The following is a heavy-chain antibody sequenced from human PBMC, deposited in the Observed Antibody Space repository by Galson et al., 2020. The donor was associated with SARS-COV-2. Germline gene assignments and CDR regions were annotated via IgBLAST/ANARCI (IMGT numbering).Heavy chain of an antibody. CDR2: INPVDSES. V-gene: IGHV5-51*01. Sequence: GESLKISCEGSGYKFSAYWIGWVRQMPGKGLQWMGIINPVDSESRYNPSFRGQVIISVDKSINTAYLQWRSLKASDTGIYFCASLAVAPVPGVFDLWGRGTLVTVSS. D-gene: IGHD6-19*01. CDR3: ASLAVAPVPGVFDL. J-gene: IGHJ2*01. CDR1: GYKFSAYW.